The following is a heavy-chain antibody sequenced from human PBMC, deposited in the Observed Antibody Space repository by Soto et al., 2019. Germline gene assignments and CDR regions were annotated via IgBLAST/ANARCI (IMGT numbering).Heavy chain of an antibody. CDR2: ITPNSGGT. CDR3: ARGTLLRVGENHYYYGMDV. J-gene: IGHJ6*02. D-gene: IGHD3-16*01. V-gene: IGHV1-2*04. Sequence: ASVKVSCKASGYTFTGYYMHWVRPAPGQGLEWMGWITPNSGGTNYAQKFQGWVTMTRDTSISTAYMQLSRLRSDDPAVYYCARGTLLRVGENHYYYGMDVWGQGTTVTVSS. CDR1: GYTFTGYY.